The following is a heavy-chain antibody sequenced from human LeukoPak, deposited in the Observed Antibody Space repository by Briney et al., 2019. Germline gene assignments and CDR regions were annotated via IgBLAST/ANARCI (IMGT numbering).Heavy chain of an antibody. CDR3: ARGLAAGQSWFDP. CDR2: INAGNGNT. CDR1: GYTFTSYA. V-gene: IGHV1-3*01. Sequence: ASVKVSCKASGYTFTSYAMHWVRQAPGQRLEWMGWINAGNGNTKYSQKFQGRVTIARDTSASTAYMELSSLRSEDTAVYYCARGLAAGQSWFDPWGQGTLVTVSS. J-gene: IGHJ5*02.